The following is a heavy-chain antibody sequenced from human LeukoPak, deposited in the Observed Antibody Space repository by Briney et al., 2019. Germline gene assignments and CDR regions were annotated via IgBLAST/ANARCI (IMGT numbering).Heavy chain of an antibody. CDR2: ISSSGSTI. Sequence: GGSLRLSCAVSGFTFSDYYMNWIRQAPGKGLEWVSYISSSGSTIYYADSVKGRFTISRDNAKNSLYLQMNSLRAEDTALYYCARTDGTTKQFDIWGQGTMVTVSS. J-gene: IGHJ3*02. V-gene: IGHV3-11*01. CDR3: ARTDGTTKQFDI. CDR1: GFTFSDYY. D-gene: IGHD1-1*01.